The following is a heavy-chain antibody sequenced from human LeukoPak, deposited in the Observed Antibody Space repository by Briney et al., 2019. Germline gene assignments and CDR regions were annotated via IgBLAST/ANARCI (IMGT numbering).Heavy chain of an antibody. CDR2: IYPGDSDA. J-gene: IGHJ4*02. V-gene: IGHV5-51*01. CDR3: VRGGGSVNDY. Sequence: GESLKISCEGSGNGFSTYWIGWVRQMSGKGLEWMGIIYPGDSDARYSPSFQGQVTISADKSISTAYLQWSSLKASDTAMYYCVRGGGSVNDYWGQGTLVTVSS. CDR1: GNGFSTYW. D-gene: IGHD1-26*01.